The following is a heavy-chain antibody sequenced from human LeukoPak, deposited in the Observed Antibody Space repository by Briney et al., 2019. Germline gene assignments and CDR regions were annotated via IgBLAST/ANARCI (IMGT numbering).Heavy chain of an antibody. CDR1: GGSISSSNW. D-gene: IGHD6-19*01. CDR2: IYHSGST. Sequence: PSETMSLTCAVSGGSISSSNWWSWVRQPPGKGLECIGEIYHSGSTNYNPSLKSRVTISVDKSKNQFSLKLSSVTAADTAVYYRARARYSSGWYEFDYWGQGTLVTVSS. CDR3: ARARYSSGWYEFDY. V-gene: IGHV4-4*02. J-gene: IGHJ4*02.